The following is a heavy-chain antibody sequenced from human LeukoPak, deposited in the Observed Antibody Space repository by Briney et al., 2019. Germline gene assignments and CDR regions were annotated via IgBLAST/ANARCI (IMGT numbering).Heavy chain of an antibody. CDR1: GGTFASYA. V-gene: IGHV1-69*05. CDR2: IIPIFGTV. CDR3: ARVSTEVDTAMAVFDY. D-gene: IGHD5-18*01. J-gene: IGHJ4*02. Sequence: SVKVSCKASGGTFASYAISWVRQAPGQGLEWMGRIIPIFGTVNYAQKFQGRVTMTTDESTSTAYMELSSLRSEDAAVYYCARVSTEVDTAMAVFDYWGQGTLVTVSS.